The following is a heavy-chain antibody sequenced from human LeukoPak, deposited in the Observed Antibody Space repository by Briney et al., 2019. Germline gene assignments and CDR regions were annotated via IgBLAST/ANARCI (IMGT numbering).Heavy chain of an antibody. CDR2: IYDGGIT. J-gene: IGHJ4*02. V-gene: IGHV3-66*01. CDR3: ARDRDYAGSGSPDS. CDR1: GFPMSNKY. Sequence: GGSLRLSCAVSGFPMSNKYMSWVRQAPGKGPEWVSVIYDGGITYYTDSVKGRFTISRDDSKNTLHLQMNSLRVDDTAVYYCARDRDYAGSGSPDSWGQGTLVTVSS. D-gene: IGHD3-10*01.